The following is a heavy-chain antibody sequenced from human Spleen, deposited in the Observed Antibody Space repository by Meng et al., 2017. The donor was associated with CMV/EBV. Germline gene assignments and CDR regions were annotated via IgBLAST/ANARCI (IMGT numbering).Heavy chain of an antibody. Sequence: GESLKISCAASGFTFSSYAMSWVRQAPGKGLEWVSVIYTGGSRHYADSVKGRFTISRDNSKNTVYLQMNSLRAEDTAVYYCARHCGGDCYPFFDYWGQGTLVTVSS. CDR1: GFTFSSYA. D-gene: IGHD2-21*01. V-gene: IGHV3-23*03. CDR3: ARHCGGDCYPFFDY. CDR2: IYTGGSR. J-gene: IGHJ4*02.